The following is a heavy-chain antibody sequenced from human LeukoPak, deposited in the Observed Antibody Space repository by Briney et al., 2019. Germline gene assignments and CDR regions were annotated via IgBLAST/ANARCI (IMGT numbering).Heavy chain of an antibody. D-gene: IGHD3-3*01. J-gene: IGHJ4*02. V-gene: IGHV1-69*13. CDR3: AVGPSNYDFWSAPDY. Sequence: SVKVSCKASGGTISSYAISWVRQAPGQGLEWMGGIIPIFGTANYAQKFQGRVTITADESTSTAYMELSSLRSEDTAVYYCAVGPSNYDFWSAPDYWGQGTLVTVSS. CDR1: GGTISSYA. CDR2: IIPIFGTA.